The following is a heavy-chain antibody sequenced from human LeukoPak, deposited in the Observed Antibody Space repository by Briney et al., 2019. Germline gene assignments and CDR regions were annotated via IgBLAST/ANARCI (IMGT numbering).Heavy chain of an antibody. Sequence: SVKVSCTASGGTFSSYAISWVRQAPGQGLEWMGGIIPIFGTANYAQKFQGRVTIIADESTSTAYMELSSLRSEDTAVYYCARGVVGATTGAYSFDYWGRGTLVTVSS. CDR2: IIPIFGTA. CDR3: ARGVVGATTGAYSFDY. CDR1: GGTFSSYA. J-gene: IGHJ4*02. D-gene: IGHD1-26*01. V-gene: IGHV1-69*13.